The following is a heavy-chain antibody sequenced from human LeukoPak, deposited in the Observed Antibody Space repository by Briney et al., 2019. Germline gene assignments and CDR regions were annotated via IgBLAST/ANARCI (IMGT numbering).Heavy chain of an antibody. Sequence: QPGGSLRLSCAASGFTVSSNYMSWVRQAPGKGLEWVSVIYSGGSTYYADSVKGRFTISRDNSKNTLYLQMNSLRAEDTAVYYCARDGRGIAAAGSPLVFDYWGQGTLVTVSS. J-gene: IGHJ4*02. CDR2: IYSGGST. D-gene: IGHD6-13*01. CDR1: GFTVSSNY. V-gene: IGHV3-53*01. CDR3: ARDGRGIAAAGSPLVFDY.